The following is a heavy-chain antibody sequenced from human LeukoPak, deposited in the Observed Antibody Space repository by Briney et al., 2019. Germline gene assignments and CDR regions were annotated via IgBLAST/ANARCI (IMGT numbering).Heavy chain of an antibody. CDR2: ISGSAVIT. D-gene: IGHD3-3*01. J-gene: IGHJ3*02. Sequence: GGTLRLSCAASGLTFINFGMTCVRQGPGKGREWVSAISGSAVITFYADSVKGRFTISRDNSKNTLYLQMNSLRAEDTALYYCAKSRLSGINDAFDIWGQGTMVTVSS. V-gene: IGHV3-23*01. CDR3: AKSRLSGINDAFDI. CDR1: GLTFINFG.